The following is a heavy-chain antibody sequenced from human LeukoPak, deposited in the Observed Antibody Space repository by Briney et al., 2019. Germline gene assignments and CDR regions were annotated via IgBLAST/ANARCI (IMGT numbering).Heavy chain of an antibody. CDR2: ISAYNGNT. Sequence: ASVKVSCKASGYTFTSFGINWVRPAPGQGLEWMGWISAYNGNTNYAQKLQGRVTMTTDTSTSTAYMELRSLRSDDTAVYYCARDPVTGNFDYWGQGTLVTVSS. J-gene: IGHJ4*02. CDR3: ARDPVTGNFDY. CDR1: GYTFTSFG. V-gene: IGHV1-18*01. D-gene: IGHD7-27*01.